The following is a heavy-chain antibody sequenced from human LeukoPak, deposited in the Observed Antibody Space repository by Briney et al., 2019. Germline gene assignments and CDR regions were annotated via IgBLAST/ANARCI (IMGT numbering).Heavy chain of an antibody. CDR2: ISYDGSNK. J-gene: IGHJ4*02. Sequence: GGSLRLSCAASGFTFSRYAMHWVRQAPGKGLEWVAVISYDGSNKFYADSVKGRFTISRDNSKNTLYLQMNSLSADDTAVYYCARLPIFTAPSAYWGQGTLVTVSS. CDR1: GFTFSRYA. CDR3: ARLPIFTAPSAY. V-gene: IGHV3-30-3*01.